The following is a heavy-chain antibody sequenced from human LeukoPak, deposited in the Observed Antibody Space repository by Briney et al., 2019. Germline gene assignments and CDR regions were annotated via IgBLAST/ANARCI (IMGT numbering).Heavy chain of an antibody. CDR1: GFTFSSYE. CDR2: ISSSGSTI. J-gene: IGHJ4*02. D-gene: IGHD6-25*01. Sequence: GGSLRLSCAASGFTFSSYEMNWVRQAPGKGLEWVSYISSSGSTIYYADSVKGRFTISRDNAKNSLYLQMNSLRAEDTAVYYCARGYEVRQRDHNFASGGKGPLVTVP. CDR3: ARGYEVRQRDHNFAS. V-gene: IGHV3-48*03.